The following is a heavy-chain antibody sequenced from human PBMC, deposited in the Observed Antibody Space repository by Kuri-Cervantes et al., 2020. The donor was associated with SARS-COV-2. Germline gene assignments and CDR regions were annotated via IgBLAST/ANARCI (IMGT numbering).Heavy chain of an antibody. CDR3: ARRRSSTSCYCFDY. Sequence: SETLSLTCAVSGGSISSGNWWRWVRQPPGKGLEWIGEIYHSGSTNYNPSLKSRVTISVGKSKNQFSLKLSSVTAADTAVYYCARRRSSTSCYCFDYWGQGTLVTVSS. D-gene: IGHD2-2*01. CDR1: GGSISSGNW. V-gene: IGHV4-4*02. J-gene: IGHJ4*02. CDR2: IYHSGST.